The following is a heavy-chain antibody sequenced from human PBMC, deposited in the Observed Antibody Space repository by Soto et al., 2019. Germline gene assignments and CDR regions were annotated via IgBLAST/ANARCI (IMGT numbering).Heavy chain of an antibody. CDR2: IYYSGST. CDR3: ARGANWNYGFTF. Sequence: QVQLQESGPGLVKPSQTLSLTCTVSGGSISSGDYYWSWIRQPPGKGLEWIGYIYYSGSTYYNPSLKSRVTISVDTSKNQFSLRFNSVTATDTAVYYCARGANWNYGFTFWGQGTLVTVSS. CDR1: GGSISSGDYY. V-gene: IGHV4-30-4*01. D-gene: IGHD1-7*01. J-gene: IGHJ4*02.